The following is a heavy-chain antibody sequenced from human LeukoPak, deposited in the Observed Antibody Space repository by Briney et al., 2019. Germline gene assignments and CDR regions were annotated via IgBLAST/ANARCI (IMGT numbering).Heavy chain of an antibody. J-gene: IGHJ4*02. D-gene: IGHD5-12*01. CDR2: ISYDGSNK. CDR3: AKDIGYSGYDGFDY. Sequence: GGSLRLSCGASGFTFSSYGMQCVRQAPGKGLECVTVISYDGSNKSYADSVKGRFTISRNNSTNTLYLQMNSLRAEDTAVYYCAKDIGYSGYDGFDYWGQGTLVTVSS. CDR1: GFTFSSYG. V-gene: IGHV3-30*18.